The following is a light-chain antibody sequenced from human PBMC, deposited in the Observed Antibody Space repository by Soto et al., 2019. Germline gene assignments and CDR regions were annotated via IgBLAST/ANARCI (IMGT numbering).Light chain of an antibody. J-gene: IGLJ1*01. V-gene: IGLV2-14*01. CDR2: EVS. Sequence: QSALTQPASVSGSPGQAITISCTGTSSDVGGYNYVSWYQQHPRKAPKLMIYEVSNRPSGVSNRLSGSKSGNTASLTISGLQAEDEAYYYCSSYTSSSIVFGTGTKLTVL. CDR1: SSDVGGYNY. CDR3: SSYTSSSIV.